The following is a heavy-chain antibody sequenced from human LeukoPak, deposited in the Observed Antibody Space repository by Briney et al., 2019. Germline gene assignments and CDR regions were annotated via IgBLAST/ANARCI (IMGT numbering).Heavy chain of an antibody. V-gene: IGHV4-39*07. CDR2: IFYSGST. J-gene: IGHJ3*02. Sequence: SETLSLTCTVSGGSISSTGYNWGWIRQPPGKGLEWIGSIFYSGSTYYNPSLKSRVTISVDTSKNQFSLKLSSVTAADTAVYYCARVLVVPAADAFDIWGQGTMVTVSS. D-gene: IGHD2-2*01. CDR1: GGSISSTGYN. CDR3: ARVLVVPAADAFDI.